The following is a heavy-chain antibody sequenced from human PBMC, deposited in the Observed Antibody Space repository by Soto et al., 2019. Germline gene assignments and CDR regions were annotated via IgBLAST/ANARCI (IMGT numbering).Heavy chain of an antibody. CDR2: INAGNGNT. CDR1: GYTFTSYA. D-gene: IGHD3-9*01. Sequence: ASVKVSCKASGYTFTSYAMHWVRQAPGQRLEWMGWINAGNGNTKYSQKFQGRVTITRDTSASTAYMELSSLRSEDTAVYYCARAPIRYFDWLLPYWGQGTLVTVSS. CDR3: ARAPIRYFDWLLPY. V-gene: IGHV1-3*01. J-gene: IGHJ4*02.